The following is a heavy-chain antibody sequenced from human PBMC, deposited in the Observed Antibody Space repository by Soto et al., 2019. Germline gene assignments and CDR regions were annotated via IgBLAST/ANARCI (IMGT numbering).Heavy chain of an antibody. Sequence: QVQLVQSGAEVKKPGASVKVSCKASGYTFTSYDIHWVRQATGHGPEWMGWMNPNSGHTAYAPQFQGRVTMTRNTSVSTVYMEVSGLRSEDTAVYYCARARDYYESSAGISHFYYGLDVWGQGTTVIVSS. CDR2: MNPNSGHT. D-gene: IGHD3-22*01. V-gene: IGHV1-8*01. J-gene: IGHJ6*02. CDR1: GYTFTSYD. CDR3: ARARDYYESSAGISHFYYGLDV.